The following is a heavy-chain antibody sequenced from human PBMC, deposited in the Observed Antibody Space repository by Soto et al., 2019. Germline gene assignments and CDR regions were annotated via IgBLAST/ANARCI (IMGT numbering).Heavy chain of an antibody. J-gene: IGHJ5*02. CDR3: ARARLGGWFDP. V-gene: IGHV4-34*01. CDR1: GGSFSGYY. D-gene: IGHD1-26*01. Sequence: SETLSLTCAVYGGSFSGYYWSWIRQPPGKGLEWIGEINHSGSTNYNPSLKSRFTISVDTSKNQFSLKLSSVTAADTDVYYCARARLGGWFDPWGQGTLVTVSS. CDR2: INHSGST.